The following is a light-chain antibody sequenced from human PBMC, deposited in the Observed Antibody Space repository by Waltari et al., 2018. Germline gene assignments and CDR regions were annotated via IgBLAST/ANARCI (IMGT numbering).Light chain of an antibody. CDR2: KAS. V-gene: IGKV1-5*03. Sequence: DIQMTQPPSPLSASVGDRVTITCRASQNIINWFAWYQQKPGKAPKLLIHKASSLESGVPSRFSGSGSGTEFTLTISSLQPDDFATYYCQQYNNYSWTFGQGTKVEI. CDR3: QQYNNYSWT. CDR1: QNIINW. J-gene: IGKJ1*01.